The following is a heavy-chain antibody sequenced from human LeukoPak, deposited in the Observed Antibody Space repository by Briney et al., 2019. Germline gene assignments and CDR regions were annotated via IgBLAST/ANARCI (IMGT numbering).Heavy chain of an antibody. CDR1: GFTFSSYS. J-gene: IGHJ5*02. CDR2: ISSSSSTI. CDR3: ASPPSYSSSWYWFDT. Sequence: PGGSLRLSCAAYGFTFSSYSMNWVRQAPGKGLEWVSYISSSSSTIYYADSVKGRFTISRDNAQNSLYLQMHSLRAEDTAVYYCASPPSYSSSWYWFDTWGQGTLVTVSS. D-gene: IGHD6-13*01. V-gene: IGHV3-48*04.